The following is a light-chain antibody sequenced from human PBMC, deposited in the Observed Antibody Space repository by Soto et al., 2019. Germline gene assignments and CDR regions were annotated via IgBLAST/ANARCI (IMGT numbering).Light chain of an antibody. CDR3: QQYNSYSSPYT. CDR2: KAS. V-gene: IGKV1-5*03. CDR1: QSISSW. Sequence: DIQMTQSPSTLSASVGDRVTITCRASQSISSWLAWYQQKPGKAPKLLIYKASSLESGVPSRFSVSGSGTEFTLTNSSLQPDDFATYYCQQYNSYSSPYTFGHGTKLEIK. J-gene: IGKJ2*01.